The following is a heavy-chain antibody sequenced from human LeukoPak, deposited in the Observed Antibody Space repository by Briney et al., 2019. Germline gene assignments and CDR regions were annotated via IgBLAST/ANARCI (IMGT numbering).Heavy chain of an antibody. J-gene: IGHJ3*02. D-gene: IGHD4/OR15-4a*01. CDR3: VKHDYGGYKAFDI. Sequence: GGSLRLSCVASGFTFSSHRMSWVRQAPGKVLEWVSGMDGGGRDSSYGGSMKGRFTISRDNSRNTLYLQMYNLRAEDTAVYYCVKHDYGGYKAFDIWGQGTMVTVSS. CDR1: GFTFSSHR. CDR2: MDGGGRDS. V-gene: IGHV3-23*01.